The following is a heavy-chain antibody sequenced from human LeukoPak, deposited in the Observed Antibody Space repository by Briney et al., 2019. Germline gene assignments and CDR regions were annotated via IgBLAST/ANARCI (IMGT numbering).Heavy chain of an antibody. V-gene: IGHV3-74*01. CDR2: INSDGSST. J-gene: IGHJ4*02. CDR1: AFTFSSYW. CDR3: AREYRGLYFDY. D-gene: IGHD3-10*01. Sequence: GGSLRLSCAASAFTFSSYWMHWVRQAPGKGLVWVSRINSDGSSTSYADSVKGRFTISRDNAKNTLYLQMNSLRAEDTAVYYCAREYRGLYFDYWGQGTLVTVSS.